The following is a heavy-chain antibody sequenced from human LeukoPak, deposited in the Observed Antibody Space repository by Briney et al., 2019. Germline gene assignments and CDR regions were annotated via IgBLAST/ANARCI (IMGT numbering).Heavy chain of an antibody. V-gene: IGHV3-23*01. D-gene: IGHD2-21*02. Sequence: GGSLRLSCAASGFTFSSYAMSWVRQAPGKGLEWVSAISGSGGSTYYADSVKGRFTISRDNSKNTLYLQMNSLRAEDTAVYYCAKIPVVTAIPYYYYYYGMDVWGQGTTDTVSS. J-gene: IGHJ6*02. CDR1: GFTFSSYA. CDR3: AKIPVVTAIPYYYYYYGMDV. CDR2: ISGSGGST.